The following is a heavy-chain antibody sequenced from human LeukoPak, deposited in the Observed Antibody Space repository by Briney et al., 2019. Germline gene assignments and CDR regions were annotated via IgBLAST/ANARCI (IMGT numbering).Heavy chain of an antibody. D-gene: IGHD5-24*01. V-gene: IGHV3-15*01. CDR1: GFTFSNAW. CDR3: TTPRWLPHNSDAFDI. J-gene: IGHJ3*02. Sequence: PGGSLRLSCAASGFTFSNAWMSWVRQAPGKGLEWVGRIKSKTDGGTTDYAAPVKGRFTISRDDSKNTLYLQMNSLKTEDTAVYYCTTPRWLPHNSDAFDIWGQGTMVTVSS. CDR2: IKSKTDGGTT.